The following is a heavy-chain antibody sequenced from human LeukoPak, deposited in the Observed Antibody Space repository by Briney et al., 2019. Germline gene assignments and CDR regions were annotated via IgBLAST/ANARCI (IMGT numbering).Heavy chain of an antibody. J-gene: IGHJ4*02. Sequence: PSETLSLTSTVSGGSICPYYWSWIGQPPGHGLKWFGDIYYSVSTSYNPSLKSRVTISVDTSKNQFSLKLSSVTAADTAVYYCAGASMRASTRAAAGNDYWGQGTLVTVSS. CDR3: AGASMRASTRAAAGNDY. CDR1: GGSICPYY. V-gene: IGHV4-59*01. D-gene: IGHD6-13*01. CDR2: IYYSVST.